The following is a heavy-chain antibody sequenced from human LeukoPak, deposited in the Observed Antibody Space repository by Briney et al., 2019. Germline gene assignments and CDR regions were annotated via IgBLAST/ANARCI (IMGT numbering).Heavy chain of an antibody. CDR2: IIPIFGTA. Sequence: SVKVSCKASGGTFSSYAISWVRQAPGQGLEWMGGIIPIFGTANYAQKFQGRVTITADESTSTAYMELSSLRSEDTAVYYCARSVCGSYCTFDYWGQGTLVTVSS. CDR3: ARSVCGSYCTFDY. D-gene: IGHD1-26*01. CDR1: GGTFSSYA. J-gene: IGHJ4*02. V-gene: IGHV1-69*13.